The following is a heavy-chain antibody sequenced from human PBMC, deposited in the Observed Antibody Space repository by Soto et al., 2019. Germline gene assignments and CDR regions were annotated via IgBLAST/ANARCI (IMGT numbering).Heavy chain of an antibody. CDR3: ANLWGDGYNLGQDYNGMDV. D-gene: IGHD5-12*01. V-gene: IGHV3-33*06. CDR1: GFSFENYG. CDR2: IWYDGSLQ. J-gene: IGHJ6*02. Sequence: VQMVESGGGVVQPGRSLRLSCAASGFSFENYGMHWVRQAPCRGLEWVAIIWYDGSLQYYAAAVKGRFTISRDNSKNTLYLEMNSLRAEDTAVYYCANLWGDGYNLGQDYNGMDVWGQGTTVIVSS.